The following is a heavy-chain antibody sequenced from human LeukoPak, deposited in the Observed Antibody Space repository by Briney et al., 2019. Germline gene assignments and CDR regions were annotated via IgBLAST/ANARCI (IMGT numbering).Heavy chain of an antibody. CDR2: INHSGST. CDR3: ARGLTQWLRLLDY. J-gene: IGHJ4*02. V-gene: IGHV4-34*01. Sequence: TSETLSLTCAVYGGSFSGYYWSWIRQPPGKGLEWIGEINHSGSTNYNPSLKSRVTISVDTSKNQFSLKLSSVTAADTAVYYCARGLTQWLRLLDYWGQGTLVTVSS. CDR1: GGSFSGYY. D-gene: IGHD5-12*01.